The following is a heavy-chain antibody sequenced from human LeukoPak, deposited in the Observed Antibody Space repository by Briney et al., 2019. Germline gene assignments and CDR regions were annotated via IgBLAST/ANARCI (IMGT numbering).Heavy chain of an antibody. CDR1: GFFFSSYG. D-gene: IGHD1-26*01. Sequence: GGSLRLSCAASGFFFSSYGMHWVRQAPGKGLEWVAFIRYDGSDKYYADSVKGRFTISRDNSKNKVYLQMNSLRAEDTAVYYCAKDSWEVGATSEIDYWGQGTLVTVSS. CDR3: AKDSWEVGATSEIDY. CDR2: IRYDGSDK. V-gene: IGHV3-30*02. J-gene: IGHJ4*02.